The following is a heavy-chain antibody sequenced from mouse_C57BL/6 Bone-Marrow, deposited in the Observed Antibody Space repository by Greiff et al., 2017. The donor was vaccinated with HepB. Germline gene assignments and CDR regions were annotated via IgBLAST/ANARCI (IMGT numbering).Heavy chain of an antibody. V-gene: IGHV1-64*01. CDR1: GYTFTSYW. D-gene: IGHD1-1*01. Sequence: VQLQQPGAELVKPGASVKLSCKASGYTFTSYWMHWVKQRPGQGLEWIGMIHPNSGSTKYNEKFKSKATLTVDKSSSTAYMQLSSLTSEDSAVYYCARGFDYYGSSVYAMDYWGQGTSVTVSS. J-gene: IGHJ4*01. CDR3: ARGFDYYGSSVYAMDY. CDR2: IHPNSGST.